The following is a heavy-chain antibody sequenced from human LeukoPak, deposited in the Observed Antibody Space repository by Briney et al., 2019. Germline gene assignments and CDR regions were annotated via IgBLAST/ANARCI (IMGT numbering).Heavy chain of an antibody. CDR2: INPSGGST. CDR3: ARGPTGAPFDP. Sequence: GASVKVSCKASGYTFTSYYMHWVRQAPGQGLEWMGIINPSGGSTGYAQKFQGRVTMTRDTSASTVYMELSSLRSEDTAVYYCARGPTGAPFDPWGQGTLVTVSS. V-gene: IGHV1-46*01. CDR1: GYTFTSYY. D-gene: IGHD1-14*01. J-gene: IGHJ5*02.